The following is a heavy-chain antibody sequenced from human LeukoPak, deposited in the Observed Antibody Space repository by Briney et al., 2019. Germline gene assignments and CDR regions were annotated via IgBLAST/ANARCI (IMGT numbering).Heavy chain of an antibody. CDR3: ARADDFLSGYYKGGFDY. V-gene: IGHV4-31*03. J-gene: IGHJ4*02. CDR1: CGSISSGGYY. D-gene: IGHD3-3*01. CDR2: IYYSGST. Sequence: SQTLSLTCTVSCGSISSGGYYWSWIRQHPGKGLEWIGYIYYSGSTYYNPSLKSRVTISVDTSKNQFSLKLSSVTAADTAVYYCARADDFLSGYYKGGFDYWGQGTLVTVSA.